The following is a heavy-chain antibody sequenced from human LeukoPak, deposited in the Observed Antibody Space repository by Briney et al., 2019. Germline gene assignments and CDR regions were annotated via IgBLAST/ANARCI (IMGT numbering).Heavy chain of an antibody. V-gene: IGHV1-2*02. J-gene: IGHJ4*02. CDR1: GYTFSGYY. CDR2: INPNSGGT. CDR3: ARSPPFCSGGSCYLFDY. D-gene: IGHD2-15*01. Sequence: ASVKVSCKASGYTFSGYYMHWVRQAPGQGLEWVGWINPNSGGTNYAQKFQGRVTMTRDTSISTAYMELSRLRSDDTAVYYCARSPPFCSGGSCYLFDYWGQGTLVTVSS.